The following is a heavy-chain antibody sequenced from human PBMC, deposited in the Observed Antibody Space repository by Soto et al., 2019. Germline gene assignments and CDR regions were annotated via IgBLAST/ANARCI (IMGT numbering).Heavy chain of an antibody. D-gene: IGHD5-12*01. CDR3: AHSDGGYEIIYFDF. J-gene: IGHJ4*02. CDR2: IYYNDDR. Sequence: SGPTLVNPTQTLTLTCTFCGFSFTTAGVAVGWIRQTPGGALEWLTLIYYNDDRRFSPSLKTRLTTTGDTSKNQVVLSLTNVDPGDTATYFCAHSDGGYEIIYFDFWGQGIPVTVYS. CDR1: GFSFTTAGVA. V-gene: IGHV2-5*01.